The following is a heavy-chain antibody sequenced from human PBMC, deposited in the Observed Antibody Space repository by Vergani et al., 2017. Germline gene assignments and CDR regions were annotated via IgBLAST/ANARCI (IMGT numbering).Heavy chain of an antibody. V-gene: IGHV3-23*04. CDR2: INRGSTT. CDR3: AKEGRSGITPFVAD. CDR1: GFTFSSYA. J-gene: IGHJ4*02. D-gene: IGHD1-14*01. Sequence: EGQLVESGGGLVKPGGSLRLSCAASGFTFSSYAMSWVRQAPGKGLEWVSAINRGSTTYYADSVKGRFTISRDNSKNTVFLQMNSLRAEDTAVYYCAKEGRSGITPFVADWGQGTLVTVSS.